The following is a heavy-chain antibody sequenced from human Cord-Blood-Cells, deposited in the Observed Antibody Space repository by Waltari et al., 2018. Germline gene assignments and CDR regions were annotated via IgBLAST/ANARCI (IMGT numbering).Heavy chain of an antibody. J-gene: IGHJ2*01. CDR3: ARGRLQGGGSYWYFDL. CDR1: GYTFTSYD. D-gene: IGHD3-16*01. CDR2: MNPNRGNT. V-gene: IGHV1-8*03. Sequence: QVQLVQSGAEVKKPGASVKVSCKASGYTFTSYDINWVRQATGQGLEWMGWMNPNRGNTGYAQKFQGRVTITRNTSISTAYMELSSLRSEDTAVYYCARGRLQGGGSYWYFDLWGRGTLVTVSS.